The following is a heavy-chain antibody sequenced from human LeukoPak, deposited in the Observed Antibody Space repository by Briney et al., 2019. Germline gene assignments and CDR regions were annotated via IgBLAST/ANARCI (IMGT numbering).Heavy chain of an antibody. J-gene: IGHJ5*02. D-gene: IGHD1-14*01. CDR3: ARDINGNARNTNGFDP. V-gene: IGHV4-4*07. CDR1: GGSISSYY. Sequence: SETLSLTCTVSGGSISSYYWSWIRQPAGKGLEWIGRIYTSGSTNYNPSLKSRVTISVDTSKNQFSLKLSSVTAADTAVYYCARDINGNARNTNGFDPWGQETLVTVS. CDR2: IYTSGST.